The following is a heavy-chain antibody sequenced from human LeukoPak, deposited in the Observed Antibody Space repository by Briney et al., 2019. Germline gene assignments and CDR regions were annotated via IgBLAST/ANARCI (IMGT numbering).Heavy chain of an antibody. Sequence: GGSLRLSCAASGFTFSDFYMSWIRQAPGKGLEWLSDISSSSTDTNYADSVKGRFTISRDNAKNSLFLQLNSLRAEDTDVYYCARKAYYYDSGSYSKSYYFDYWGQGTLVTVSS. D-gene: IGHD3-10*01. J-gene: IGHJ4*02. CDR2: ISSSSTDT. CDR1: GFTFSDFY. CDR3: ARKAYYYDSGSYSKSYYFDY. V-gene: IGHV3-11*06.